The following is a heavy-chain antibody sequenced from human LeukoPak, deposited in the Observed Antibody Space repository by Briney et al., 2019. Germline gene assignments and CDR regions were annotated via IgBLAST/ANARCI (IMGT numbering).Heavy chain of an antibody. D-gene: IGHD6-13*01. J-gene: IGHJ4*02. CDR2: IYHTGST. V-gene: IGHV4-59*02. CDR1: GGSVSDYY. CDR3: AKAQHISTWGYFDS. Sequence: PSETLSLTCTISGGSVSDYYWSWIRQSPGKGLEWIGYIYHTGSTSYSPSLKSRVTISADTSQNQFSLKLSSVTAADTAVYYCAKAQHISTWGYFDSWGQGILVTVSS.